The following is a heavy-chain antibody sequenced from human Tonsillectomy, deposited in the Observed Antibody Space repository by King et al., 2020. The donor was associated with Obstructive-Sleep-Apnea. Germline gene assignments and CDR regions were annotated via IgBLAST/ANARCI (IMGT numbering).Heavy chain of an antibody. CDR1: GGSITSADW. V-gene: IGHV4-4*02. D-gene: IGHD1-26*01. CDR2: IYETGST. Sequence: QLQESGPGLVEPSGTLSLTCTVSGGSITSADWWSWVRQPPGKGLEWIGEIYETGSTNCNSSLKNRVTILLDKSKLQFSLKLTSVTAADTAVYFCARNGYYCLDSWGQGTLVTVSA. J-gene: IGHJ4*02. CDR3: ARNGYYCLDS.